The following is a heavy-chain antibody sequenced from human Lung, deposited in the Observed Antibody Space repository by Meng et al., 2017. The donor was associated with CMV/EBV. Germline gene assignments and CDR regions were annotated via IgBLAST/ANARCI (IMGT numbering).Heavy chain of an antibody. CDR3: TRGRGSTHKGNWFDP. Sequence: SGYTFTSYDINRVRQATGQGLEWMGWMNPNSGNTAYAPKFQGRLTMTRNTSINTAYMDLSSLRSEDTAIYYCTRGRGSTHKGNWFDPWGQGTLVTVSS. V-gene: IGHV1-8*01. CDR1: GYTFTSYD. CDR2: MNPNSGNT. J-gene: IGHJ5*02. D-gene: IGHD3-10*01.